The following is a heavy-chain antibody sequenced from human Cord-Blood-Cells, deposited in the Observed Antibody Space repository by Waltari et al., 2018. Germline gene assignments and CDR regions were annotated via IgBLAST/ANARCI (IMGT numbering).Heavy chain of an antibody. V-gene: IGHV4-39*07. CDR3: ASEGSGSYDY. D-gene: IGHD1-26*01. J-gene: IGHJ4*02. CDR2: IYYSGST. Sequence: QLQLQESGPGLVKPSETLSLTRTVSGGSISSSSSYWGWIRQPPGKGLEWIGSIYYSGSTYYNPSLKSRVTISVDTSKNQFSLKLSSVTAADTAVYYCASEGSGSYDYWGQGTLVTVSS. CDR1: GGSISSSSSY.